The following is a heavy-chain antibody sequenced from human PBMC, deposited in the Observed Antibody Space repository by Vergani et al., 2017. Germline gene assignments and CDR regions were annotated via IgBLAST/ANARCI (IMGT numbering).Heavy chain of an antibody. CDR3: AREGPYFCVLDL. Sequence: QVQLQESGPGLVKPSETLSLTCTVSNDSVSNTFYYWGWIRQTPGKGLEWIGLIDYSGSTSYNPSVRGRLAISVDTSKNHFSLKLDSVTAADTAVYFCAREGPYFCVLDLWGQGTTVTVSS. CDR2: IDYSGST. D-gene: IGHD1-1*01. J-gene: IGHJ6*02. CDR1: NDSVSNTFYY. V-gene: IGHV4-39*02.